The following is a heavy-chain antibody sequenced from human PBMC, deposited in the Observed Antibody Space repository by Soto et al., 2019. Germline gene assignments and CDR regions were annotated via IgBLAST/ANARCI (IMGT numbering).Heavy chain of an antibody. CDR1: GGSISSSSCY. V-gene: IGHV4-39*01. D-gene: IGHD2-15*01. J-gene: IGHJ5*02. CDR2: IYYSAST. Sequence: SETLSLTCTVSGGSISSSSCYWGRLRQPPGKGLEWIGSIYYSASTYYNPSLKSRVTISVDTSKNQFSLKLSSVTAADTAVYYCARYENDSKGSFDPWGKGTMVTVSS. CDR3: ARYENDSKGSFDP.